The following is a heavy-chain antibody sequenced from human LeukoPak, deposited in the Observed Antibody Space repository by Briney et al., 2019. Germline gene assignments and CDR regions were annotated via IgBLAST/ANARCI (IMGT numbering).Heavy chain of an antibody. J-gene: IGHJ6*03. CDR1: GGSFSSSSHY. V-gene: IGHV4-39*01. CDR3: ARQYADFWSGYPYYYYMDV. CDR2: MYYSGST. D-gene: IGHD3-3*01. Sequence: PSETLSLTCTVSGGSFSSSSHYWGWVRQPPGKGLEWIGSMYYSGSTYYNPSLKSRVTISVDTSKNQFSLKLSSVTAADTAVYYCARQYADFWSGYPYYYYMDVWGKGTTVTVSS.